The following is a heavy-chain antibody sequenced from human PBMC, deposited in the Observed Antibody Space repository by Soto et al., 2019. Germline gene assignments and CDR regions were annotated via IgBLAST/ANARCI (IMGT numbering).Heavy chain of an antibody. J-gene: IGHJ4*02. V-gene: IGHV3-66*01. CDR2: IYSGGST. CDR3: ARGFYGYDSSGYYSRHFDY. CDR1: GFTVSSNY. D-gene: IGHD3-22*01. Sequence: EVQLVESGGGLVQPGGSLRLSCAASGFTVSSNYMSWVRQAPGKGLEWVSVIYSGGSTYYADSVKGRFTISRDNSKNTLYLQMTSLRAGDTAVYYCARGFYGYDSSGYYSRHFDYWGQGTLVTVSS.